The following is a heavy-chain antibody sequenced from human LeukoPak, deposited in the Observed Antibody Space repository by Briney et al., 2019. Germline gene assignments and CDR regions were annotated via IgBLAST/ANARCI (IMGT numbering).Heavy chain of an antibody. CDR3: AREGWGNYYMDV. D-gene: IGHD2-8*02. CDR2: INPKSGGT. CDR1: GGTFSSYA. Sequence: ASVKVSCKASGGTFSSYAISWVRQAPGQGLEWMGWINPKSGGTNYAQKFRGRVTMTRDTSINTGYMELSGLTFDDTALYYCAREGWGNYYMDVWGKGTTVTVSS. J-gene: IGHJ6*03. V-gene: IGHV1-2*02.